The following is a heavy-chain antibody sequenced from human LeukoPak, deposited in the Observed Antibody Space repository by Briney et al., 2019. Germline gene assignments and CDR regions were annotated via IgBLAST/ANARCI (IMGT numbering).Heavy chain of an antibody. V-gene: IGHV1-24*01. J-gene: IGHJ3*02. CDR1: GYTLTELS. CDR3: ATEYSSGWYGDAFDI. D-gene: IGHD6-19*01. CDR2: FDPEDGET. Sequence: ASVKVSCKVSGYTLTELSMHWVRQAPGKGLEWMGGFDPEDGETIYAQKFQGRVTMTEDTSTDTAYMELSSLRSEDMAVYYCATEYSSGWYGDAFDIWGQGTMVTVSS.